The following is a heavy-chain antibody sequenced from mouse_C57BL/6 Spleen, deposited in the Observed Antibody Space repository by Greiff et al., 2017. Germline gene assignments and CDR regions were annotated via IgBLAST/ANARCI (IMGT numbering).Heavy chain of an antibody. Sequence: EVQLQQSGAELVKPGASVKLSCTASGFNIKDYYMHWVKQRTGQGLEWIGRIDPEDGDTTYAPKFKGKATLTADTSSNTAYLQLSSLTSEDTAVYYCARENPSYSVDYWGQGTTVTVSS. V-gene: IGHV14-2*01. J-gene: IGHJ4*01. CDR3: ARENPSYSVDY. CDR2: IDPEDGDT. CDR1: GFNIKDYY.